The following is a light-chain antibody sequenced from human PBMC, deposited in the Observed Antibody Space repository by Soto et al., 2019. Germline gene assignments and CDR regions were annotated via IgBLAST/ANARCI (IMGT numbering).Light chain of an antibody. CDR2: WAS. CDR3: QQYYSTPQT. V-gene: IGKV4-1*01. J-gene: IGKJ1*01. CDR1: QSVLYSSNNKNY. Sequence: MTQSPDSLAVSLGERATINCKSSQSVLYSSNNKNYLAWYQQKPGKPPKLLIYWASTRESGVPARFSGSGSGTDFTLTISSLQAEDVAVYYCQQYYSTPQTFGQGTKVEIK.